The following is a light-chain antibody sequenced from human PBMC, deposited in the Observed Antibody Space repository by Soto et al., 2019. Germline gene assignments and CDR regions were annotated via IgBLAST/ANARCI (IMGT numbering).Light chain of an antibody. Sequence: EIVLTQSPGTLSLSPGERANLSCRASQSVSSNYLARYQQKPGQAPRVLIYVAFGSATGIPGTFSGSGSGTHFTLAISGLEPEDLAVYYCHQYGSSPITFGHLTRLEI. CDR3: HQYGSSPIT. V-gene: IGKV3-20*01. CDR1: QSVSSNY. J-gene: IGKJ5*01. CDR2: VAF.